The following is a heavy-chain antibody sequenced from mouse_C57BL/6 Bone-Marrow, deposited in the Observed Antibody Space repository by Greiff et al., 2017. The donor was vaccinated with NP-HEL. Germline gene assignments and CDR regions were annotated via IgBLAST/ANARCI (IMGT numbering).Heavy chain of an antibody. Sequence: QVQLQQSGAELVRPGASVTLSCKASGYTFTDYEMHWVKQTPVHGLEWIGAIDPETGGTAYNQKFKGKAILTADKSSSTAYMELRSLTSEDSAVYYCTNPNWAGAYWGQGTRVTVAA. CDR1: GYTFTDYE. CDR3: TNPNWAGAY. J-gene: IGHJ3*01. V-gene: IGHV1-15*01. D-gene: IGHD4-1*01. CDR2: IDPETGGT.